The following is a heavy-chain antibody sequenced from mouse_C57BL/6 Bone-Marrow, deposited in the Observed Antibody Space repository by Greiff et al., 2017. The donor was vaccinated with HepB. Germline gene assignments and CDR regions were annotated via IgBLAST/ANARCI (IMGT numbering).Heavy chain of an antibody. CDR3: ARKGLYGNYFDY. V-gene: IGHV1-19*01. Sequence: EVQLQQSGPVLVKPGASVKMSCKASGYTFTDYYMNWVKQSHGKSLEWIGVINPYNGGTSYNQKFKGKATLTVDKSSSTAYMELRSLTSEDSAVYYCARKGLYGNYFDYWGQGTTLTVSS. CDR2: INPYNGGT. J-gene: IGHJ2*01. CDR1: GYTFTDYY. D-gene: IGHD2-1*01.